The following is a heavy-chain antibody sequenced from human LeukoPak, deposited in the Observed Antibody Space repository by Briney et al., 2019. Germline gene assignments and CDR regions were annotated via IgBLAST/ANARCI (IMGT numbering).Heavy chain of an antibody. J-gene: IGHJ4*02. V-gene: IGHV1-69*04. CDR3: ARGGYCSGGSCYIV. Sequence: SVKVSCKASGGTFSSYAISWVRQAPGQGLEWMGRIIPILGIANYARKFQGRVAITADKSTSTAYMELSSLRSEDTAVYYCARGGYCSGGSCYIVWGQGTLVTVSS. CDR1: GGTFSSYA. CDR2: IIPILGIA. D-gene: IGHD2-15*01.